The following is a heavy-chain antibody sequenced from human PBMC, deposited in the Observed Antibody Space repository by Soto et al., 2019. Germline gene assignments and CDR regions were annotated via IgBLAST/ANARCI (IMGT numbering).Heavy chain of an antibody. CDR1: GGSISSYY. CDR2: IYYSGST. CDR3: ARGVPSSSWYFDY. J-gene: IGHJ4*02. Sequence: SETLSLTCTVSGGSISSYYWSWIRQPPGKGLEWIGYIYYSGSTNYNPSLKSRVTISVDTSKNQFSLKLSSVTAADTAVYYCARGVPSSSWYFDYWGQGTLVTVSS. D-gene: IGHD6-13*01. V-gene: IGHV4-59*08.